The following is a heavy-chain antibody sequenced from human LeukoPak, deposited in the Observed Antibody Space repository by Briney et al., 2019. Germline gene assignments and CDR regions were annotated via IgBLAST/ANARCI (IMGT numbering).Heavy chain of an antibody. D-gene: IGHD4-23*01. J-gene: IGHJ4*02. CDR1: GFTFSDYS. Sequence: GRSLRLSCAASGFTFSDYSMHWVRQAPGKGLEWVANIKQGGSGKHYVDSVKGRFTISRDDAKNSLYLQMNSLTVEDTAVYYCTREAKGSGGKDYWGQGTLVTVSS. CDR2: IKQGGSGK. CDR3: TREAKGSGGKDY. V-gene: IGHV3-7*05.